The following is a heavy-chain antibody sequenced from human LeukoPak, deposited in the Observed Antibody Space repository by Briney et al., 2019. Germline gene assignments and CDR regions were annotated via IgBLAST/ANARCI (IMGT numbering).Heavy chain of an antibody. V-gene: IGHV3-53*01. D-gene: IGHD5-24*01. CDR1: GITVSSNY. Sequence: GGSLRLSCAAYGITVSSNYMTWVRQAPGKGLEWVSILYSNGNTYYADSVTDRFTISRDNSKNTLYLQMNSLRAEDTAVYYCARGPRHYRDGYNDGAFDIWGQGTMVTVSS. CDR2: LYSNGNT. J-gene: IGHJ3*02. CDR3: ARGPRHYRDGYNDGAFDI.